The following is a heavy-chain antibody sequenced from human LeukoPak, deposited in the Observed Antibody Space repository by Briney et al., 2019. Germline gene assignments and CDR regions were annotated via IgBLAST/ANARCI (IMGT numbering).Heavy chain of an antibody. V-gene: IGHV3-23*01. CDR2: ISGSGGST. CDR3: ARDRVGLVPGITRY. D-gene: IGHD1-7*01. J-gene: IGHJ4*02. Sequence: PGGSLRLSCAASGFTFSSYAMSWVRQAPGKGLEWVSAISGSGGSTYYADSVKGRFTISRDNSKNTLYLQMNSLRAEDTAVYYCARDRVGLVPGITRYWGQGTLVTVSS. CDR1: GFTFSSYA.